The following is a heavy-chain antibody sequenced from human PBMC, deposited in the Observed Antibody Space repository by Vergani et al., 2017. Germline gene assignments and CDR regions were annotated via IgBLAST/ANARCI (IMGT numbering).Heavy chain of an antibody. CDR3: ARDRQPGY. J-gene: IGHJ4*02. CDR2: IYSGGST. CDR1: GFTVSSNY. V-gene: IGHV3-66*01. D-gene: IGHD1-1*01. Sequence: EVQVVETGGGLVQPGGSLRLSCAASGFTVSSNYMSWVRQAPGKGLEWVSVIYSGGSTYYADSVKGRFIISRDNSKNTLYLQMNSLRAEDTAVYYCARDRQPGYWGQGTLVTVSS.